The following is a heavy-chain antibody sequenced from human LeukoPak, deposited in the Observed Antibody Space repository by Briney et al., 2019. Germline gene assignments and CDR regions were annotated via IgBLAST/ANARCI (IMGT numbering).Heavy chain of an antibody. J-gene: IGHJ4*02. V-gene: IGHV1-2*02. CDR1: VYTFSGYY. Sequence: ASVNVSCKASVYTFSGYYMHWVRQAPGQGLESMGWINSNSGARNYAPKFQGRVTFSRDNSISTAYMELSSLRSDDTAIYYCARGRGGATTGFDHWGQGTLVTVSS. CDR2: INSNSGAR. D-gene: IGHD1-26*01. CDR3: ARGRGGATTGFDH.